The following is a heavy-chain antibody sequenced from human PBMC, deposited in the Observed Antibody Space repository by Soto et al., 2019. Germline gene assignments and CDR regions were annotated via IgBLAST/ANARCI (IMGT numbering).Heavy chain of an antibody. CDR2: ISDNGGTT. J-gene: IGHJ4*02. D-gene: IGHD6-13*01. CDR1: EFTFSNYA. CDR3: AKDRDRTIVAAGSLDY. V-gene: IGHV3-23*01. Sequence: GGSLRLSCAASEFTFSNYAMSWVRQAPGKGLEWVSSISDNGGTTYYADSVKGRFTISRDNSKNTLYLQMNSLRAEDTAVYYCAKDRDRTIVAAGSLDYWGQGTLVTVSS.